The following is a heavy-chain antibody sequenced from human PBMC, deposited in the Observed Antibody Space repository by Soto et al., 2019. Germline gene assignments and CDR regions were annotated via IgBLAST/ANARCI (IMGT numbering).Heavy chain of an antibody. D-gene: IGHD6-13*01. V-gene: IGHV1-69*08. CDR2: IIPILGIA. CDR1: GGTFSSYT. CDR3: VRERTAAADPYYYYGMDV. Sequence: QVQLVQSGAEVKKPGSSVKVSCKASGGTFSSYTISWVRQAPGQGLEWMGRIIPILGIANYAQKFQGRVTITADKSTSTAYMELSSLRSEDTAVYYCVRERTAAADPYYYYGMDVWGQGTTVTVSS. J-gene: IGHJ6*02.